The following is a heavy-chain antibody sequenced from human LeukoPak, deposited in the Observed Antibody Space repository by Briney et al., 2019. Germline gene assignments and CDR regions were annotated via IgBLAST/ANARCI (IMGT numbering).Heavy chain of an antibody. CDR1: GYSISSGYY. J-gene: IGHJ4*02. V-gene: IGHV4-38-2*01. CDR2: IYHSGST. CDR3: ARMSNWLPDY. Sequence: SETLSPTCAVSGYSISSGYYWGWIRQPPGKGLEWIGSIYHSGSTYYNPSLKSRVTISVDTSKNQFSLKLSSVTVADTAVYYCARMSNWLPDYWGQGTLVTVSS. D-gene: IGHD7-27*01.